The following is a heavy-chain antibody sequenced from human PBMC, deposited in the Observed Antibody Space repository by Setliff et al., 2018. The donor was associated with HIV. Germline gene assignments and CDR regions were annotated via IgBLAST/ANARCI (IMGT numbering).Heavy chain of an antibody. CDR1: GYTFTSYY. D-gene: IGHD6-13*01. J-gene: IGHJ6*03. CDR3: ARVAYASLSSSWYLLDYYYYLDV. CDR2: INPSGGST. Sequence: ASVKVSCKASGYTFTSYYMHWVRQAPGQGLEWMGIINPSGGSTNYAQKLQGRITVTTDTSTNTAYMELRTLRSDDAAVYYCARVAYASLSSSWYLLDYYYYLDVWGKGTTVTVSS. V-gene: IGHV1-46*01.